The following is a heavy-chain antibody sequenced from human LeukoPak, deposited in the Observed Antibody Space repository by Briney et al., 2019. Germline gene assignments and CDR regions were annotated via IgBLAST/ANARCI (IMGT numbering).Heavy chain of an antibody. Sequence: GGSLRLSCAASGFTFSSYAMSWVRQAPGKGLEWVSAIRDSGSSTHYADSVKGRFTISRDNSKNTLYLQMNSLRAEDTAVYYCGKNRYSGSLSPFDIWGQGTMVTVSS. D-gene: IGHD1-26*01. CDR1: GFTFSSYA. J-gene: IGHJ3*02. CDR3: GKNRYSGSLSPFDI. V-gene: IGHV3-23*01. CDR2: IRDSGSST.